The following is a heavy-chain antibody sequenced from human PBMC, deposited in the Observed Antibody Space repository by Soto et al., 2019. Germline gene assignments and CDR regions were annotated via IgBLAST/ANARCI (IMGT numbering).Heavy chain of an antibody. D-gene: IGHD5-12*01. CDR2: IYYSGST. V-gene: IGHV4-39*01. J-gene: IGHJ4*02. Sequence: SETLSLTCTVSGGCISSSSYYWGWIRQPPGKGLEWIGSIYYSGSTYYNPSLKSRVTISVDTSKNQFSLKLSSVTAADTAVYYCARHAFEYSGYDSGDFDYWGQGTLVTVSS. CDR1: GGCISSSSYY. CDR3: ARHAFEYSGYDSGDFDY.